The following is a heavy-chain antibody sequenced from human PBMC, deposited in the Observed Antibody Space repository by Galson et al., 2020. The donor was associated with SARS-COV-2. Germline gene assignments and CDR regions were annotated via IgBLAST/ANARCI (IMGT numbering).Heavy chain of an antibody. Sequence: LRLSCAVSGGSISSGAYSWGWIRQPPGKGLEWIGYIYDSANTYYNPSLKSRVTISVDRSKNQFSLSLISVTAADTAVYYCARGQQTELLTPFDFWGQGTLVTVSS. V-gene: IGHV4-30-2*01. J-gene: IGHJ4*02. CDR3: ARGQQTELLTPFDF. CDR2: IYDSANT. CDR1: GGSISSGAYS. D-gene: IGHD1-26*01.